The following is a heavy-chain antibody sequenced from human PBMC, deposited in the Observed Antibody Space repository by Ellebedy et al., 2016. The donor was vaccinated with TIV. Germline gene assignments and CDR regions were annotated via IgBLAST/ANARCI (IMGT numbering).Heavy chain of an antibody. CDR1: GGSASGYY. CDR2: IYYSGNT. J-gene: IGHJ4*02. V-gene: IGHV4-59*02. D-gene: IGHD3-22*01. Sequence: SETLSLXXTVSGGSASGYYWSWIRQPPGKGLEWIGYIYYSGNTNYNPSLKSRVTISIDTSREQFSLRLSSVTAVDTAVYYCARVVSRGPSFDLWGQGTLVTVSS. CDR3: ARVVSRGPSFDL.